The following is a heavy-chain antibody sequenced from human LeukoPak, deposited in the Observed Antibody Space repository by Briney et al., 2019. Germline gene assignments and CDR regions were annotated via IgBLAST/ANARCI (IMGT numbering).Heavy chain of an antibody. CDR1: GFTFSNYW. CDR3: TSNGKQDSGSYSIGYYYYYMDV. Sequence: PGGSLRLSCAASGFTFSNYWMSWVRQASGKGLEWVGRIRSKANSYATAYAASVKGRFTISRDDSKNTAYLQMNSLKTEDTAVYYCTSNGKQDSGSYSIGYYYYYMDVWGKGTTVTVSS. J-gene: IGHJ6*03. D-gene: IGHD1-26*01. V-gene: IGHV3-73*01. CDR2: IRSKANSYAT.